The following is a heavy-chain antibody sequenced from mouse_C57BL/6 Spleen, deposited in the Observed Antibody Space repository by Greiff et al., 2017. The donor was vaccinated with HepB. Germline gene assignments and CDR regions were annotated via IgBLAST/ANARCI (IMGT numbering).Heavy chain of an antibody. Sequence: VQLQQSGAELAKPGASVKLSCKASGYTFTSYCMHWVKQRPGQGLEWIGYINPSSGYTKYKQKFKDKATLTADKSSSTAYMQLSSLTYEDSAVYYCARGRDGYHYFDYWGQGTTLTVSS. CDR3: ARGRDGYHYFDY. V-gene: IGHV1-7*01. CDR1: GYTFTSYC. D-gene: IGHD2-3*01. CDR2: INPSSGYT. J-gene: IGHJ2*01.